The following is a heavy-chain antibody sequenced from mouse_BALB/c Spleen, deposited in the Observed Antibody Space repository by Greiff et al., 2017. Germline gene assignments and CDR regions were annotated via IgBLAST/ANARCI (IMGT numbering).Heavy chain of an antibody. J-gene: IGHJ4*01. Sequence: EVHLVESGGGLVQPGGSRKLSCAASGFTFSSFGMHWVRQAPEKGLEWVAYISSGSSTIYYADTVKGRFTISRDNPKNTLFLQMTSLRSEDTAMYYCARGGAPPIYYGNYYAMDYWGQGTSVTVSS. CDR1: GFTFSSFG. CDR3: ARGGAPPIYYGNYYAMDY. CDR2: ISSGSSTI. V-gene: IGHV5-17*02. D-gene: IGHD2-1*01.